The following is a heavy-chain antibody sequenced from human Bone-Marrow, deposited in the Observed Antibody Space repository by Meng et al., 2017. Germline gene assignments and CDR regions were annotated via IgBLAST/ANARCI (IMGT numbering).Heavy chain of an antibody. CDR3: ARVPLTYYYGSGSADY. CDR2: INPNSGGT. J-gene: IGHJ4*02. Sequence: ASVKVSCKASGYTFTGYYMHWVRQAPGQGLEWMGRINPNSGGTNYAQKFQGRVTMTRDTSISTAYMELSRLRSDDTAVYYCARVPLTYYYGSGSADYWGQGTLVTVSS. D-gene: IGHD3-10*01. V-gene: IGHV1-2*06. CDR1: GYTFTGYY.